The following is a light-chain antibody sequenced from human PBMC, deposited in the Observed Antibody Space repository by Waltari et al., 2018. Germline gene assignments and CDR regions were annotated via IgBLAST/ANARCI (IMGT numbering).Light chain of an antibody. V-gene: IGLV1-40*01. J-gene: IGLJ2*01. Sequence: QSVLTQPPSVSGAPGQRVTISCTGSSSNIGAGYDVNWYQQIPGKAPKLLIYGNSNRPSGAPDRISGSKSCTSASLAITGLQAEDEADYYCQSYDSSLGGSVFGGGTKLTVL. CDR1: SSNIGAGYD. CDR2: GNS. CDR3: QSYDSSLGGSV.